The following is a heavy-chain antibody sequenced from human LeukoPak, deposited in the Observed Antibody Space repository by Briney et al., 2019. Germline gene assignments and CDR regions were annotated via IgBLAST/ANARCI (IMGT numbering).Heavy chain of an antibody. J-gene: IGHJ4*02. CDR1: GFTVSNNY. CDR2: ISWNSGTI. Sequence: GGSLRLSCIASGFTVSNNYMSWVRQTPGKGLEWVSGISWNSGTIYYADSVKGRFTISRGDAKNSLYLQMNSLRPEDTALYYCAKRSAAGTVGYFDYWGQGTLVTVSS. D-gene: IGHD6-13*01. V-gene: IGHV3-9*01. CDR3: AKRSAAGTVGYFDY.